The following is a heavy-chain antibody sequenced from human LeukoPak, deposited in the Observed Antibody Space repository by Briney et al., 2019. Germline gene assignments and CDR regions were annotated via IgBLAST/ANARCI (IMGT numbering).Heavy chain of an antibody. CDR2: ISAYNGNT. CDR3: ARSGFGSGISFDL. Sequence: ASVKVSCKPPGYTLISYGISWVRQAPGQGLEWMGWISAYNGNTNYAQKFQGRITMTTDTSTSTAYMELRSLRSDDTAVYYCARSGFGSGISFDLWGQGTLVTVSS. J-gene: IGHJ5*02. D-gene: IGHD3-10*01. V-gene: IGHV1-18*01. CDR1: GYTLISYG.